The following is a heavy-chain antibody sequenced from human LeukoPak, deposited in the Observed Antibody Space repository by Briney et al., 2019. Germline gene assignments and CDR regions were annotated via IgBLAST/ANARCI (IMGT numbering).Heavy chain of an antibody. CDR1: GYTFTSYA. CDR2: INAGNGNT. CDR3: AREEGGSGSSFDY. D-gene: IGHD3-10*01. V-gene: IGHV1-3*01. Sequence: ASVKVSCKASGYTFTSYAMHWVRQAPGQRLEWMGWINAGNGNTKYSQKFQGRVTITRDTSASTAYMELSSLRSEDTAVYYCAREEGGSGSSFDYWGQGTLVTVSS. J-gene: IGHJ4*02.